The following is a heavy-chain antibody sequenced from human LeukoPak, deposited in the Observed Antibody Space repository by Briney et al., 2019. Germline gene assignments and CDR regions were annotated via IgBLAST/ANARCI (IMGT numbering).Heavy chain of an antibody. V-gene: IGHV4-4*07. Sequence: SETLSLTCTVSGGSISSYYWSWIRQPAGKGLEWIGRIYTSGSTNYNPSLKSRVTMSVDTSKNQFSLKVSSVTAADTAVYYCARIGEYQLLYGAFDIWGQGTMVTVSS. J-gene: IGHJ3*02. D-gene: IGHD2-2*02. CDR2: IYTSGST. CDR3: ARIGEYQLLYGAFDI. CDR1: GGSISSYY.